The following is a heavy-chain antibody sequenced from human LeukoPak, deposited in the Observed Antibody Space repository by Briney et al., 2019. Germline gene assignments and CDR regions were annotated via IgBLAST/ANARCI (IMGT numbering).Heavy chain of an antibody. V-gene: IGHV1-3*01. CDR1: GYTFTSYA. Sequence: ASEKVSCKASGYTFTSYAMHWVRQAPGQRLEWMGWINAGNGNTKYSQKFQGRDTITRDTSASTAYMELSSLRSEDTAVYYCARPLGAYYDYVWGSYPKEDYFDYWGQGTLVTVSS. CDR3: ARPLGAYYDYVWGSYPKEDYFDY. CDR2: INAGNGNT. J-gene: IGHJ4*02. D-gene: IGHD3-16*02.